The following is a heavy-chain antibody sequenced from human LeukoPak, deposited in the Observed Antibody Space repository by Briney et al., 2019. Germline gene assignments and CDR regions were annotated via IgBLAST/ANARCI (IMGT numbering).Heavy chain of an antibody. CDR1: GFTFSRYS. V-gene: IGHV3-48*01. J-gene: IGHJ4*02. CDR3: ARDDHPLPLDY. Sequence: GGSLTLSCSASGFTFSRYSMIWVRQAPGKGLEWVSYISSSSTTIHYADSGKGRFTISRDNAKNSLYLQMNSLRAEDTAVYYCARDDHPLPLDYWGQGTLVTVSS. CDR2: ISSSSTTI.